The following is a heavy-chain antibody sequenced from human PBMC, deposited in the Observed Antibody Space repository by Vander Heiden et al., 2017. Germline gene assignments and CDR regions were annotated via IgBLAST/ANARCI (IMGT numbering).Heavy chain of an antibody. CDR2: ISWGRGSI. Sequence: EVQLVESGGGLVQPGRSLRPSCAAHGLTFYDYAMHWVRQAPGKGLEWVSGISWGRGSIAYADSVKGRFTISRDTVQNSLYLQMNSLRPEDTALYYCAKVLYSSGWYHPFDYWGLGTLVTVSS. CDR3: AKVLYSSGWYHPFDY. CDR1: GLTFYDYA. V-gene: IGHV3-9*01. J-gene: IGHJ4*02. D-gene: IGHD6-19*01.